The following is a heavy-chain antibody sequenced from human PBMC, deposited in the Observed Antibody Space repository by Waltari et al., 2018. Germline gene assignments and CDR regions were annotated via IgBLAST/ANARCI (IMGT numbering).Heavy chain of an antibody. CDR3: ARGGYYDFWSGYYDYYMDV. V-gene: IGHV1-8*01. D-gene: IGHD3-3*01. CDR1: GYTFTSYD. Sequence: QVQLVQSGAEVKKPGASVKVSCKASGYTFTSYDINWVRQATGQGLEWMGWMNPNSGNTGYAQKFQGRVTMTRNTSISTAYMELSSLRSEDTAVYYCARGGYYDFWSGYYDYYMDVWGKGTTVTVSS. J-gene: IGHJ6*03. CDR2: MNPNSGNT.